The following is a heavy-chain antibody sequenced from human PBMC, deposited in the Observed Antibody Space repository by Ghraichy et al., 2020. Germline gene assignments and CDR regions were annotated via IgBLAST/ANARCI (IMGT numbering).Heavy chain of an antibody. V-gene: IGHV4-39*01. CDR2: IYYSGST. D-gene: IGHD5-24*01. CDR1: GGSVSSSSYY. J-gene: IGHJ4*02. Sequence: SETLSLTCTVSGGSVSSSSYYWGWIRQPPGKGLECIGTIYYSGSTYYKPSLNSRVTISVDTSKNHFSLKLSSVTAADTAVYYCARHSTRDAYKQSPSFYFDYWGQGALVTVSS. CDR3: ARHSTRDAYKQSPSFYFDY.